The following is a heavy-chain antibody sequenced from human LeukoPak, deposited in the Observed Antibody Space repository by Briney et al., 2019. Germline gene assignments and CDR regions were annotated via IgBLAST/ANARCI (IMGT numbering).Heavy chain of an antibody. CDR1: GFTFSSCG. Sequence: PGRSLRLSCAVSGFTFSSCGMHWVRQAPGKGLEWVAVIWYDGSNKYYADSVKGRFTISRDNSKNTLYLQMNSLRAEDTAVYYCARGAYRRYCSSTSCYGFDYWGQGTLVTVSS. D-gene: IGHD2-2*01. CDR2: IWYDGSNK. CDR3: ARGAYRRYCSSTSCYGFDY. V-gene: IGHV3-33*01. J-gene: IGHJ4*02.